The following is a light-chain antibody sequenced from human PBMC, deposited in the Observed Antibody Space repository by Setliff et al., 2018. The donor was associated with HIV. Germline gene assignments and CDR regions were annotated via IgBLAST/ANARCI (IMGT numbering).Light chain of an antibody. Sequence: QSALAQPASVSGSPGQSITISCTGTSSDVGGYNYVSWYQQHPGKAPKLIIYEVRNRPSGVSNRFSGSKSGNTASLTTSGLQAEDEGDYYCSSYAITNTLPFGTGTKVTVL. J-gene: IGLJ1*01. V-gene: IGLV2-14*01. CDR3: SSYAITNTLP. CDR2: EVR. CDR1: SSDVGGYNY.